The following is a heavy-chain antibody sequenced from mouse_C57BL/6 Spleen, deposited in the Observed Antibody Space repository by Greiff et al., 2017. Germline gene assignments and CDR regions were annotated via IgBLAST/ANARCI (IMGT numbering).Heavy chain of an antibody. CDR3: RRDENDFDY. CDR2: IYPSSGNT. V-gene: IGHV1-81*01. CDR1: GYTFTSYG. J-gene: IGHJ2*01. Sequence: VQLQQPGAELARPGASVKLSCKASGYTFTSYGISWVKQRTGQGLEWIGEIYPSSGNTYYNEKFKGKATLTAYNSSSTAYMELHNLTSEDSAVCVCRRDENDFDYWGQGTTLTVSS.